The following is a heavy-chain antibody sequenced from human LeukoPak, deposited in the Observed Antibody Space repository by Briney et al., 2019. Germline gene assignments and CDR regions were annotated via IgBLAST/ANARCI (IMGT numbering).Heavy chain of an antibody. CDR1: GGAISSGSYY. Sequence: SETLSLTCIVSGGAISSGSYYWGWIRQPPGKGLEWIGSMYYTGSTYNSPSLKSRVTTSVDTSKNQFSLKLTSVTAADAAVYYCAREWGDYGGNSFDYWGQGTLVTVSS. CDR2: MYYTGST. V-gene: IGHV4-39*07. J-gene: IGHJ4*02. CDR3: AREWGDYGGNSFDY. D-gene: IGHD4-23*01.